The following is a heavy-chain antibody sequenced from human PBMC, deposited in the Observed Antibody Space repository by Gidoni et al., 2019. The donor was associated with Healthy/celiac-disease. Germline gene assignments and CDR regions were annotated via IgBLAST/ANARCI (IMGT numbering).Heavy chain of an antibody. CDR3: ARDLLAPGDSGYGDDY. V-gene: IGHV3-48*02. CDR1: GFTFSSYS. Sequence: EVQLVESGGGLVQPGGSLRLSCAASGFTFSSYSMNWVRQAPGKGLEWVSYISSSSSTIYYADSVKGRFTISRDNAKNSLYLQMNSLRDEDTAVYYCARDLLAPGDSGYGDDYWGQGTLVTVSS. D-gene: IGHD5-12*01. J-gene: IGHJ4*02. CDR2: ISSSSSTI.